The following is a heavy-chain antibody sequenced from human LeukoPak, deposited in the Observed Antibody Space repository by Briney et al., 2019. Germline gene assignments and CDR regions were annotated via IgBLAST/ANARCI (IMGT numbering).Heavy chain of an antibody. CDR2: IYYSGST. V-gene: IGHV4-59*01. D-gene: IGHD1-26*01. CDR3: AREWVSPYYFDY. Sequence: PSETLSLTCTVSGGSISTYYWSWIRQPPGKGLEWIGYIYYSGSTNYNPSLKSRVTISVDTSKNQFSLKLSSVTAADTAVYYCAREWVSPYYFDYWGQGTLVTVSS. CDR1: GGSISTYY. J-gene: IGHJ4*02.